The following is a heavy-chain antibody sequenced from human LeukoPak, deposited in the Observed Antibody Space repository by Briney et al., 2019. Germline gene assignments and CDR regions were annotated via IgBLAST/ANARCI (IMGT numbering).Heavy chain of an antibody. CDR1: GGTFSSYA. Sequence: ASVTVSCKASGGTFSSYAISWVRQAPGQGLEWMERIIPILGIANYAQKFQGRVTITADKSTSTAYMELSSLRSEDTAVYYCARGYYDFWSGYSPDAFDIWGQGTMVTVSS. D-gene: IGHD3-3*01. J-gene: IGHJ3*02. CDR3: ARGYYDFWSGYSPDAFDI. CDR2: IIPILGIA. V-gene: IGHV1-69*04.